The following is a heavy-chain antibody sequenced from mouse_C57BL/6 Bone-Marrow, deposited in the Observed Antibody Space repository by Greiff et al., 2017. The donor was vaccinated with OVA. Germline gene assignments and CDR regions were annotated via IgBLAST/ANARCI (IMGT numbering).Heavy chain of an antibody. CDR1: GYTFTSYW. V-gene: IGHV1-55*01. Sequence: QVQLQQPGAELVKPGASVKMSCKASGYTFTSYWIHWVKQRPGQGLEWIGDLYPGSGSTNYNEKFKSKATLTVDKSSSTADMQLRSLTSADSAVYYSARGYYGCCTRAMAYWGQGTSVTVSA. CDR3: ARGYYGCCTRAMAY. J-gene: IGHJ4*01. D-gene: IGHD1-1*01. CDR2: LYPGSGST.